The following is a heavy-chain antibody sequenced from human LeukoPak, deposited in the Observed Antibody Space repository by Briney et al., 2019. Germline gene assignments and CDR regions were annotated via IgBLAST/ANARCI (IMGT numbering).Heavy chain of an antibody. CDR1: GGSISSSSYY. D-gene: IGHD6-19*01. V-gene: IGHV4-39*02. J-gene: IGHJ4*02. CDR2: IYYSGST. CDR3: ARDEGSGWYYFDY. Sequence: SETLSLTCTVSGGSISSSSYYLGWIRQPPGKGLEWIGSIYYSGSTYYNPSLKSRVTISVDTSKNQFSLKLSSVTAADTAVYYCARDEGSGWYYFDYWGQGTLVTVSS.